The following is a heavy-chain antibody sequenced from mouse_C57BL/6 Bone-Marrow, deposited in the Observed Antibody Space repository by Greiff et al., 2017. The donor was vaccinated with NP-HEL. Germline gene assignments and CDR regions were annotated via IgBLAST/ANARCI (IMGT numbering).Heavy chain of an antibody. CDR2: IHPNSGST. J-gene: IGHJ4*01. V-gene: IGHV1-64*01. CDR3: ARSGYSPYYYAMDY. CDR1: GYTFTSYW. D-gene: IGHD2-12*01. Sequence: QVQLQQPGAELVKPGASVKLSCKASGYTFTSYWMHWVKQRPGQGLEWIGMIHPNSGSTNYNEKFKSKATLTVDKSSSTAYMQLSSLTSEDSAVYYCARSGYSPYYYAMDYWGQGTSVTVSS.